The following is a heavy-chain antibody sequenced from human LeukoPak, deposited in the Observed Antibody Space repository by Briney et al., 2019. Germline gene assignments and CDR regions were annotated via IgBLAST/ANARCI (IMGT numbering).Heavy chain of an antibody. CDR1: GGSFSGYY. CDR2: INHSGST. D-gene: IGHD2-21*02. CDR3: ARVYCGGDCSTFQH. V-gene: IGHV4-34*01. J-gene: IGHJ1*01. Sequence: SETLSLTCAVYGGSFSGYYWSWIRQPPGKGQEWIGEINHSGSTNYNPSLKSRVTISVDTSKNQFSLKLSSVTAADTAVYYCARVYCGGDCSTFQHWGQGTLVTVSS.